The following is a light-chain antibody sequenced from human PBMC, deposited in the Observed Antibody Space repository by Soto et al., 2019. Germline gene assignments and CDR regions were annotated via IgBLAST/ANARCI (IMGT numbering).Light chain of an antibody. CDR3: QQYNSYWT. V-gene: IGKV1-5*01. CDR1: QSISSW. Sequence: DIQMTQSPSPLSASVGDRVTITCRASQSISSWLAWYQQKPGKAPKLLIYDASSLESGVPSRFSGSGSGTEITLTISSLQPDDFATYYCQQYNSYWTFGQGTKVEIK. CDR2: DAS. J-gene: IGKJ1*01.